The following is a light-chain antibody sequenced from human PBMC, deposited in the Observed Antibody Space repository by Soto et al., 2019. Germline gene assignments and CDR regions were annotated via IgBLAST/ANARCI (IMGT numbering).Light chain of an antibody. Sequence: QSALTQPASVSGSPGQSITISCTGTSSDVGGYNYVSWYQQHPGKAPKLMMYEVSNRPSGVSNRFSGSKSGNTASLTIYGLQAEDEADYDCSSDTSSSTLDYVFGTGPKVTVL. CDR1: SSDVGGYNY. CDR3: SSDTSSSTLDYV. V-gene: IGLV2-14*01. J-gene: IGLJ1*01. CDR2: EVS.